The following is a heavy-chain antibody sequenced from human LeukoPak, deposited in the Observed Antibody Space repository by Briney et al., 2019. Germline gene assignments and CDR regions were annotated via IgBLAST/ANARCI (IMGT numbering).Heavy chain of an antibody. Sequence: SETLSLTCTVSGGSISSSSYSWGWIRQPPGKGLEWIGSLYYSGSTHYSPSLKSRVTISVDTSKNQFSLKLSSVTAADTAVYYCARGFHYGSGSYYYYYYYGMDVWGQGTTVTVSS. J-gene: IGHJ6*02. D-gene: IGHD3-10*01. CDR2: LYYSGST. V-gene: IGHV4-39*01. CDR3: ARGFHYGSGSYYYYYYYGMDV. CDR1: GGSISSSSYS.